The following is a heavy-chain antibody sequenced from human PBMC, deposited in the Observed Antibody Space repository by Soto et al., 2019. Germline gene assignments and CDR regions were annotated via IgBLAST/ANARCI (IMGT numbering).Heavy chain of an antibody. CDR2: ISADGSDT. J-gene: IGHJ6*02. D-gene: IGHD3-16*01. Sequence: GGSLRLSCSASGFTLSNDLVRWGRHSPGEGLWCVSRISADGSDTAYADSVKGRFSISRDNARNTVYLQMSSPRVDDRAVYYCLRKVTWGAWGAWGQGTTVTVSS. CDR3: LRKVTWGAWGA. V-gene: IGHV3-74*01. CDR1: GFTLSNDL.